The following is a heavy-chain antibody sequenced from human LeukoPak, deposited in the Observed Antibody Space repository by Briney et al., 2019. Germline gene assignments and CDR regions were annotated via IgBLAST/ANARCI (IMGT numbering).Heavy chain of an antibody. CDR1: GGSFSGYY. Sequence: SETLSLTCAVYGGSFSGYYWSWIRQPPGKGLEWIGEINHSGSTNHNPSLKSRVTISVDTSKNQFSLKLSSVTAADTAVYYCARGFPRSASTGYYTNYYYGMDVWGQGTTVTVSS. J-gene: IGHJ6*02. CDR2: INHSGST. D-gene: IGHD3/OR15-3a*01. V-gene: IGHV4-34*01. CDR3: ARGFPRSASTGYYTNYYYGMDV.